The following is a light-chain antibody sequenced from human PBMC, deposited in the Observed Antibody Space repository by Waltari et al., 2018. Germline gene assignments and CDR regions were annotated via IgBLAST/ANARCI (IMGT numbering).Light chain of an antibody. CDR3: SSYAGSNTVV. V-gene: IGLV2-8*01. CDR1: SSAVGGYND. CDR2: EVS. J-gene: IGLJ2*01. Sequence: QSALTQPPSASGSPGQSVTISCTRTSSAVGGYNDVSWYQQHPGKAPKLMIYEVSKRPSGVSDRFSGSKSGNTASLTVSGLQAEDEADYYCSSYAGSNTVVFGGGTKLTVL.